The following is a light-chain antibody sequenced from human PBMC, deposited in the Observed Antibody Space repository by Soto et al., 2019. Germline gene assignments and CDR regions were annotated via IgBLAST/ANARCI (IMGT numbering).Light chain of an antibody. Sequence: AIQLTQSPSSLSASVGKKNTITCRASQDIRGALAWYQQKPGKAPKLLIYDVSSLESGVPSRFSGSGSGTDFTFIFCSLQPEDFATYYCQQFNVYPIPFGQGTRLEIK. J-gene: IGKJ5*01. V-gene: IGKV1-13*02. CDR3: QQFNVYPIP. CDR2: DVS. CDR1: QDIRGA.